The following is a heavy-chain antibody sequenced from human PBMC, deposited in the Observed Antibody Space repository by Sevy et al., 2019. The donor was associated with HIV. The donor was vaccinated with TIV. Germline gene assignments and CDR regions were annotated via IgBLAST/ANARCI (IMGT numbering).Heavy chain of an antibody. Sequence: GGSLRLSCAASGFTFSSYGMHWVRQAPGKGLEWVAVISYDGSNKYYADSVKGRFTISRDNSKNTLYLQMNSLRAEDTAVYYCAKEGSSSSWYTLVDYWGQRTLVTVSS. D-gene: IGHD6-13*01. CDR1: GFTFSSYG. J-gene: IGHJ4*02. V-gene: IGHV3-30*18. CDR3: AKEGSSSSWYTLVDY. CDR2: ISYDGSNK.